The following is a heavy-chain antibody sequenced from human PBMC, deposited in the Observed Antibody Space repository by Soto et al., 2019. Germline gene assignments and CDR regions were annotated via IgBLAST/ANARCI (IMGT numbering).Heavy chain of an antibody. J-gene: IGHJ4*02. V-gene: IGHV3-7*04. Sequence: EVQLVESGGGLVQPGGSLRLSCSASGFTFSTYWMSWVRQAPGKGLEWVANIKQDGSEKYYVDSVKGRFTISRDNAKTSLYLQMDSLRAEDTAVYYCARGWAHFDYWGQGTLVTVSS. D-gene: IGHD3-16*01. CDR3: ARGWAHFDY. CDR2: IKQDGSEK. CDR1: GFTFSTYW.